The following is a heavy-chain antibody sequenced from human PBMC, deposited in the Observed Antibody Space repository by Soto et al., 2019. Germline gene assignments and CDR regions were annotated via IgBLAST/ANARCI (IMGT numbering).Heavy chain of an antibody. CDR2: ISGSGDST. CDR1: RFTFSSYA. Sequence: EVQLLESGGGLVQPGGSLRLSCGASRFTFSSYAMSWVRQAPGKGLEWVSAISGSGDSTYYADSVKGRFTISRDDSKNTVYLQMNSLRAEDTAIYXCAKDLKYSTTYATFAYWGQGTLVTVSS. J-gene: IGHJ4*02. D-gene: IGHD2-2*01. CDR3: AKDLKYSTTYATFAY. V-gene: IGHV3-23*01.